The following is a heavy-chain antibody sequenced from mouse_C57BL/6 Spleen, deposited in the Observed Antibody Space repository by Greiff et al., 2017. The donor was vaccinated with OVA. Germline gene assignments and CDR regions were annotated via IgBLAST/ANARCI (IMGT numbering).Heavy chain of an antibody. Sequence: VQRVESGPGLVQPSQSLSITCTVSGFSLTSYGVHWVRQSPGKGLEWLGVIWSGGSTDYNAAFISRLSISKDNSKSQVFFKMNSLQADDTAIYYCARNGDYYGSSYFDYWGQGTTLTVSS. D-gene: IGHD1-1*01. CDR2: IWSGGST. CDR3: ARNGDYYGSSYFDY. V-gene: IGHV2-2*01. CDR1: GFSLTSYG. J-gene: IGHJ2*01.